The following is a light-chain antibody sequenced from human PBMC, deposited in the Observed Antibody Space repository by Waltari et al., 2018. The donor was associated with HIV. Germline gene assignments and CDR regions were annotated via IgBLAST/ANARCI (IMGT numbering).Light chain of an antibody. CDR3: GTWDSSLSVV. J-gene: IGLJ2*01. V-gene: IGLV1-51*01. Sequence: QSVLTQPPSLSAAPGQKVTISCSGSRSNIGKNYVSWYQQLPGTAPKLLIYDNNKRPSGIPDRFSGSKSGTSATLGITGLQTGDEADYYCGTWDSSLSVVFGGGTKVTVL. CDR2: DNN. CDR1: RSNIGKNY.